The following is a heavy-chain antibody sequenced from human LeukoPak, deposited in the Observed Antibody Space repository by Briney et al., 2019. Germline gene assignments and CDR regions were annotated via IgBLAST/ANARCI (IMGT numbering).Heavy chain of an antibody. V-gene: IGHV3-64D*06. CDR1: GFTFSSYA. CDR3: VKDRGDCSSTSCYDAFDI. CDR2: ISSNGGST. Sequence: GGSLRLSCSASGFTFSSYAMHWVRQAPGKGLEYVSAISSNGGSTYYADSVKGRFTISRDNSKNTLYLQMSSLGAEDTAVYYCVKDRGDCSSTSCYDAFDIWGQGTMVTVSS. D-gene: IGHD2-2*01. J-gene: IGHJ3*02.